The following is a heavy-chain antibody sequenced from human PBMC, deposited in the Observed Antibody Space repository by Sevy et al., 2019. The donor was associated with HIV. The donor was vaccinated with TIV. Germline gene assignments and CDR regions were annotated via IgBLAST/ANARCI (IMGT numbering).Heavy chain of an antibody. D-gene: IGHD3-22*01. CDR1: GFTFSDSA. V-gene: IGHV3-73*01. Sequence: GGSLRLSCAASGFTFSDSAMHWFRQASGKGLEWVGLIRNKANTYATSYGASVKGRFTISRDVSKNRAYLQMSSLKTEDTAVYYCTRHNYDSSDYNAFDIWGQGTMVTVSS. CDR3: TRHNYDSSDYNAFDI. CDR2: IRNKANTYAT. J-gene: IGHJ3*02.